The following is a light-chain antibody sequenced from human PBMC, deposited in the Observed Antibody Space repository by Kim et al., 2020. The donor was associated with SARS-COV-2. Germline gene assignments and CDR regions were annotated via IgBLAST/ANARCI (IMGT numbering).Light chain of an antibody. CDR2: GAS. Sequence: LPPGERATPSCRASQGVSDYLAGYQQKPGQAPRLLIYGASNRATGIPARVSGSGSGTDFTLTISSLQPEDFAVYYCQQRIDSWTFGQGTKVDIK. J-gene: IGKJ1*01. CDR3: QQRIDSWT. CDR1: QGVSDY. V-gene: IGKV3-11*01.